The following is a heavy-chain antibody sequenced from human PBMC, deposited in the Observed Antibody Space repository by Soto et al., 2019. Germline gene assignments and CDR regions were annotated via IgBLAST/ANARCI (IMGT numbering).Heavy chain of an antibody. J-gene: IGHJ5*02. CDR1: GYTFPNYH. V-gene: IGHV1-46*01. Sequence: ASVKVSCKASGYTFPNYHLHSVRPAPAQGIEWMGIINLSCGNTCYEQKSQGRDTMTRDTSTNTVYMELGSLRSEDTAVYYCAIDXVKSARSRGNWFDPWGQGTLVTVSS. D-gene: IGHD6-6*01. CDR2: INLSCGNT. CDR3: AIDXVKSARSRGNWFDP.